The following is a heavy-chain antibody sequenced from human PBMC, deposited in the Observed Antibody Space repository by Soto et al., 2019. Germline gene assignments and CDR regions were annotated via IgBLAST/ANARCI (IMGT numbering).Heavy chain of an antibody. V-gene: IGHV3-33*01. CDR1: GFTFSSYG. Sequence: GWSLRLSCAASGFTFSSYGMHWVRQAPGKGLEWVAVIWYDGSNKYYADSVKGRFTISRDNSKNTLYMQMTSLRAEDTAVYYCARGMCYYYTLYYYYGMDVWGPGTKVTLSS. D-gene: IGHD3-22*01. J-gene: IGHJ6*02. CDR2: IWYDGSNK. CDR3: ARGMCYYYTLYYYYGMDV.